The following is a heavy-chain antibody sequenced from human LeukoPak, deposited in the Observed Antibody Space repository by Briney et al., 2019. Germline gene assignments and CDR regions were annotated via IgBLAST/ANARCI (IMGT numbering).Heavy chain of an antibody. CDR1: GFTFSSYE. V-gene: IGHV3-48*03. CDR3: ARDATPQYSSGWVFFDY. D-gene: IGHD6-19*01. J-gene: IGHJ4*02. Sequence: GGSLRLSCAASGFTFSSYEMNWVRQAPGKGLEWISYITGIGDTIHYADSVKGRFTISRDNAKNSLYLQMNSLRAEDTAVYYCARDATPQYSSGWVFFDYWGQGTPVTVTS. CDR2: ITGIGDTI.